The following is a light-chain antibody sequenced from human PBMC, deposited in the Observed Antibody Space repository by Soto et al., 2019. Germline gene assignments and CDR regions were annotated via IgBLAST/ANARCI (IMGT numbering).Light chain of an antibody. Sequence: EIVMTQSPATLSVSPGERATLSCRASQSVSSNLAWYQHKPGQAPRLLIFGASTRSTAIPARFSGSGSGTEFTLTISSLQSEDFAVYYCQQYNIWPSYTFGQGTKLEIK. V-gene: IGKV3-15*01. CDR2: GAS. CDR3: QQYNIWPSYT. J-gene: IGKJ2*01. CDR1: QSVSSN.